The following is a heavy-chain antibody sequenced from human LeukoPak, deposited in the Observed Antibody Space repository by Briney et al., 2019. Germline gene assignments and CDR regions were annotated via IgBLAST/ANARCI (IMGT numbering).Heavy chain of an antibody. D-gene: IGHD1-20*01. CDR3: LRDLNWSLDQ. J-gene: IGHJ4*02. Sequence: GGSLRLSCVGSGFAFSNYWMSWARQAPGKGLEWVAKMNRDGSQRDYVDSVKGRFTISRDNAVNSMFLQMNSVRVEDTAVYYCLRDLNWSLDQWGQGTLVTVSS. CDR2: MNRDGSQR. V-gene: IGHV3-7*01. CDR1: GFAFSNYW.